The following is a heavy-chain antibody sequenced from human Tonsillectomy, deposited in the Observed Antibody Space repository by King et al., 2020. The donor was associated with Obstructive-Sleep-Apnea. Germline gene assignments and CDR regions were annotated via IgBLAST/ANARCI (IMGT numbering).Heavy chain of an antibody. CDR1: GYTLTELS. Sequence: VQLVESGAEVKKPGASVKVSCKVSGYTLTELSMHWVRQAPGKGLEWMGRFDPEDGETIYAQKFQGGVTMTEDTSTDTAYMERSSLRSEETAVYYCATDLRSSGSLLDPWGQGTLVTVSS. D-gene: IGHD3-22*01. J-gene: IGHJ5*02. CDR2: FDPEDGET. CDR3: ATDLRSSGSLLDP. V-gene: IGHV1-24*01.